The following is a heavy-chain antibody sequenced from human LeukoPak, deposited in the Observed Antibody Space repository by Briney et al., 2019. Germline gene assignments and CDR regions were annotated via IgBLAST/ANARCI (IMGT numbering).Heavy chain of an antibody. J-gene: IGHJ4*02. CDR1: GFTFSSYA. V-gene: IGHV3-48*01. CDR2: ISSSSSAI. CDR3: ARDLGVVRGAITPDY. Sequence: PGGSLRLSCAASGFTFSSYAMGWVRQAPGRGLEWVSYISSSSSAIHYADSVKGRFTISRDNAKNSLYLQMNSLRAEDTAVYYCARDLGVVRGAITPDYWGQGTLVTVSS. D-gene: IGHD3-10*01.